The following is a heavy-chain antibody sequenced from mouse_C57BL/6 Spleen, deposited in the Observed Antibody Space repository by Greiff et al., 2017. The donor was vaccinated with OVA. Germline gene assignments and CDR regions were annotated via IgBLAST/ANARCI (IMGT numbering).Heavy chain of an antibody. CDR1: GYSITSGYY. Sequence: DVKLQESGPGLVKPSQSLSLTCSVTGYSITSGYYWNWIRQFPGNKLEWMGYISYDGSNNYNPSLKNRISITRDTSKNQFFLKLNSVTTEDTATYYCARGGEFMDYWGQGTSVTVSS. V-gene: IGHV3-6*01. CDR3: ARGGEFMDY. J-gene: IGHJ4*01. CDR2: ISYDGSN.